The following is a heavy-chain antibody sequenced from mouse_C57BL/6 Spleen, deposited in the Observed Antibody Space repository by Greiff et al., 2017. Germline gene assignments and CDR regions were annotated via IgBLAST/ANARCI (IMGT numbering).Heavy chain of an antibody. Sequence: QVQLQQSGAELVKPGASVKLSCKASGYTFTSYWMHWVRQRPGQGLEWIGMIHPNSGSTNYNEKFKRKATLTVDKSSSTAYMQLSSLTSEDSAVYYCAREITTVVDPFAYWGQGTLVTVSA. J-gene: IGHJ3*01. CDR2: IHPNSGST. CDR3: AREITTVVDPFAY. V-gene: IGHV1-64*01. CDR1: GYTFTSYW. D-gene: IGHD1-1*01.